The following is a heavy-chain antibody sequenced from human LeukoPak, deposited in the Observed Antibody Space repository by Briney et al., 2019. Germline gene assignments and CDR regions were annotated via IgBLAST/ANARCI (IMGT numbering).Heavy chain of an antibody. CDR2: ISSSSSYI. Sequence: PGGSLRLSCAASGFTFSSYSMNWVRQAPGKGLEWVSSISSSSSYIYYADSVKGRFTISRDNAKNSLYLQMNSLRAEDTAVYYCARADYYDSSGYYYVGWFDPWGQGTLVTVSS. V-gene: IGHV3-21*01. CDR3: ARADYYDSSGYYYVGWFDP. J-gene: IGHJ5*02. D-gene: IGHD3-22*01. CDR1: GFTFSSYS.